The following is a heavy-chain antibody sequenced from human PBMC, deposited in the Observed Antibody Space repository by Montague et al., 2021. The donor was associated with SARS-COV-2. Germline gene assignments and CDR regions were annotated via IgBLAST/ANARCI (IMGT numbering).Heavy chain of an antibody. Sequence: SETLSLTCTVSGGSISSSSYYWGWIRQPPGKGLEWIRSVYYSGSTYYNPSLKSRVTISVATSKNQFSLQLSSVTDADTAVYYCARQENSSGWFKPDAFDIWGQGTMVTVSS. D-gene: IGHD6-19*01. J-gene: IGHJ3*02. CDR2: VYYSGST. CDR1: GGSISSSSYY. CDR3: ARQENSSGWFKPDAFDI. V-gene: IGHV4-39*01.